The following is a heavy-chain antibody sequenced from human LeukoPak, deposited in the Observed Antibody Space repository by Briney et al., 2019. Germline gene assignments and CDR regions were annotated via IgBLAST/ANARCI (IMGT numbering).Heavy chain of an antibody. CDR2: RRGSGDST. D-gene: IGHD1-26*01. V-gene: IGHV3-23*01. CDR3: ARALASGSSAFDY. CDR1: GFTFSSHA. J-gene: IGHJ4*02. Sequence: GGSLTLSCVASGFTFSSHAMSWVRQAPRKWMEWVATRRGSGDSTFDADSVKSRFPISRDNAKNSLYLQMNSLRGEDTAVYYGARALASGSSAFDYWGQGTLVTVSS.